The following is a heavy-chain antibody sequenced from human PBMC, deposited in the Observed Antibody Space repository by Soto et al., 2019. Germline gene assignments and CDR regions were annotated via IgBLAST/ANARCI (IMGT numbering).Heavy chain of an antibody. CDR1: GGSFSGYY. V-gene: IGHV4-34*01. Sequence: PSETLSLTCAVYGGSFSGYYWSWIRQPPGKGLEWIGEINHSGSTNYNPSLKSRVTISVDTSKNQFSLKLSSVTAEDTAVYYCASVPDLNYCSKTSCLYYFDYWGQGALVTVSS. D-gene: IGHD2-2*01. CDR3: ASVPDLNYCSKTSCLYYFDY. CDR2: INHSGST. J-gene: IGHJ4*02.